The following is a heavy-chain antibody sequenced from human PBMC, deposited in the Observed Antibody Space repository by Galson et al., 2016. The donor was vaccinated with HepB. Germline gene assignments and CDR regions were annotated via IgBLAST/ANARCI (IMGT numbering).Heavy chain of an antibody. CDR3: ARGIEDFLRYSYYGMDV. Sequence: SLRLSCAASGFTFNNYGMHWVRQAPGKGLEWVAVISHDGSTKHYADSVKGRFTISRDSSTNTLYLQMNSLRPGDTAVYFCARGIEDFLRYSYYGMDVWGQGTTVTVSS. V-gene: IGHV3-30*03. J-gene: IGHJ6*02. CDR1: GFTFNNYG. D-gene: IGHD6-13*01. CDR2: ISHDGSTK.